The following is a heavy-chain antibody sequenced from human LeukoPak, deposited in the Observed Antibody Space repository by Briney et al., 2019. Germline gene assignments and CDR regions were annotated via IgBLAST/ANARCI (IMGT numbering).Heavy chain of an antibody. V-gene: IGHV3-23*01. CDR3: AKEGYSYGLSPLIDH. CDR2: MCGTAGCT. J-gene: IGHJ4*02. CDR1: GFTFYMYA. D-gene: IGHD5-18*01. Sequence: GGSLRLSCQASGFTFYMYAMSWVRQAPGKGLEWVASMCGTAGCTFYSDSVKGRVTIPRDNSKNTLYLQMNSLRAEDTAVYYCAKEGYSYGLSPLIDHWGQGTLVTVSS.